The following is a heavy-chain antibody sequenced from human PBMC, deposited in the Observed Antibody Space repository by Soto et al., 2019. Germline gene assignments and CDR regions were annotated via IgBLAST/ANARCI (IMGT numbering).Heavy chain of an antibody. D-gene: IGHD1-26*01. CDR1: GYTFTTYA. CDR3: ARAPSLEVGAPQH. CDR2: ISDGNGNT. V-gene: IGHV1-3*01. Sequence: QVQLVQSGAEVKKPGASVKISCKDCGYTFTTYAIHWLRKAPVQRLEWMGWISDGNGNTKSLLKFQGRVTITRDTPASTAYMEVSRLRSEDTAVYYCARAPSLEVGAPQHWGQGTRVTVSS. J-gene: IGHJ1*01.